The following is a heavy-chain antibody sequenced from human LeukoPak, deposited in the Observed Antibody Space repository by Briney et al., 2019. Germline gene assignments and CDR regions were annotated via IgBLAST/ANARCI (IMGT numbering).Heavy chain of an antibody. D-gene: IGHD2-15*01. J-gene: IGHJ4*02. CDR2: IIPIFGTA. V-gene: IGHV1-69*13. CDR3: ARDLFGLRSYCSGGSCYSIDY. Sequence: SVKVSCKASGGSFNAYAISWVRQAPGQGLEWMGGIIPIFGTANYAQKFQGRVTITADESTSTAYMELSSLRSEDTAVYYCARDLFGLRSYCSGGSCYSIDYWGQGTLVTVSS. CDR1: GGSFNAYA.